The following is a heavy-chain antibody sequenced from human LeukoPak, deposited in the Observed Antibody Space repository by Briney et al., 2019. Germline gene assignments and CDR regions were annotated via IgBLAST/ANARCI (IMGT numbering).Heavy chain of an antibody. CDR2: INAGNGNT. Sequence: ASVKVSCKASGYTFTSYAMHWVRQAPGQRLEWMGWINAGNGNTKYSQKFQGRVTITRDTSASTAYMELSSLRSEDTAAYYCARGPLPYSSSGYFDYWGQGTLVTVSS. J-gene: IGHJ4*02. CDR1: GYTFTSYA. CDR3: ARGPLPYSSSGYFDY. V-gene: IGHV1-3*01. D-gene: IGHD6-6*01.